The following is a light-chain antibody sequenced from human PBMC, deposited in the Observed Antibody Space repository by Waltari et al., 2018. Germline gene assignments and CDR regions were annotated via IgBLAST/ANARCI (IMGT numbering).Light chain of an antibody. CDR2: EVT. CDR3: SSYTSIKTPYVV. J-gene: IGLJ2*01. V-gene: IGLV2-14*01. CDR1: TRDVGRYTY. Sequence: QSALTQPASVSGSPGQSITIPCPGTTRDVGRYTYVSWYQCHPGKAPELIIYEVTNRPSGVSDRFSGSKSGNTASLSISGLQPEDEADYYCSSYTSIKTPYVVFGGGTKVTVL.